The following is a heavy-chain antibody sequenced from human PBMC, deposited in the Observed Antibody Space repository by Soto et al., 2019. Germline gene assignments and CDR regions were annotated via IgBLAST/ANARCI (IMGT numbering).Heavy chain of an antibody. V-gene: IGHV3-48*02. CDR1: GFTFSSYS. CDR2: ISSSSSTI. CDR3: ARDMASGSYYDLHFDY. J-gene: IGHJ4*02. Sequence: PGGSLRLSCAASGFTFSSYSMNWVRQAPGKGLEWVSYISSSSSTIYYADSVKGRFTISRDNAKNSLYLQMNSLRDEDTAVYYCARDMASGSYYDLHFDYWGQGTLVTSPQ. D-gene: IGHD1-26*01.